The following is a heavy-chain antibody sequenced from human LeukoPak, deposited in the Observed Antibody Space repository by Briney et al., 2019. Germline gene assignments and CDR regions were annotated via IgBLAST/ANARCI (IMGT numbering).Heavy chain of an antibody. CDR2: IIPIFGTA. CDR3: ARDRYCSSTSCYLDAFDI. V-gene: IGHV1-69*13. Sequence: ASVKVSCKASGGTFSSYAISWVRQAPGQGLEWMGGIIPIFGTANYAQKFQGRVTITADESTSTAYMELSSLRSEDTAVYYCARDRYCSSTSCYLDAFDISGQGTMVTVSS. CDR1: GGTFSSYA. D-gene: IGHD2-2*01. J-gene: IGHJ3*02.